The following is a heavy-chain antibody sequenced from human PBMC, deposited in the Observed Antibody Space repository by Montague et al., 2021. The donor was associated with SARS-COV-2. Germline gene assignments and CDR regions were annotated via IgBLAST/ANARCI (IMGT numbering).Heavy chain of an antibody. D-gene: IGHD3-16*02. CDR3: AKALIMITFGGVIAHWFDP. CDR1: GGSISSSSYY. V-gene: IGHV4-39*07. J-gene: IGHJ5*02. Sequence: SETLSLTCTVSGGSISSSSYYWGWIRQPPGKGLEWIGSIYYSGSTYYSPSLKSRVTISVDTPKNQFSLKLSSVTAADTAVYYCAKALIMITFGGVIAHWFDPWGQGTLVTVSS. CDR2: IYYSGST.